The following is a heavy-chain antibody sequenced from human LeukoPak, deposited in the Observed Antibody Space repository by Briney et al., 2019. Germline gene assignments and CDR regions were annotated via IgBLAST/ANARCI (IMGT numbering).Heavy chain of an antibody. D-gene: IGHD2-2*01. CDR3: ARVLGYCSSTSCSRYYYYGMDV. V-gene: IGHV4-39*01. CDR1: GGSISSTRYY. Sequence: SETLSLTCSVSGGSISSTRYYWGWIRQPPGKGLDWIGSMYYTGSSYYNPSLKSRVTISADTSKNQFSLKMSSVTAADTAVYYCARVLGYCSSTSCSRYYYYGMDVWGQGTTVTVSS. CDR2: MYYTGSS. J-gene: IGHJ6*02.